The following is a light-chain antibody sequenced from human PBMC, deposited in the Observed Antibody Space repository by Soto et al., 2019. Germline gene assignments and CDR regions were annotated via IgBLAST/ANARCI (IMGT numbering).Light chain of an antibody. CDR2: GNT. CDR1: SSNIGARYD. J-gene: IGLJ3*02. CDR3: QSYDNSLSGVV. V-gene: IGLV1-40*01. Sequence: QTVVTRPPSVSGAPGQRVTISCTGSSSNIGARYDVHWYQLLPGTAPKLLIYGNTNRPSGVPDRFSGSRSGTSASLAITGLQAEDEADYYCQSYDNSLSGVVFGGGTKLTVL.